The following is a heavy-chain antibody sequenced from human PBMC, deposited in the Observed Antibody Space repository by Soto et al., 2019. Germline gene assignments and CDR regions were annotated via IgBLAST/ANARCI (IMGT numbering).Heavy chain of an antibody. Sequence: GGSLRLSCAASGITFNNYAMSWVRQTPGKGLEWVSAISASDGHTKIADSVKGRFTISRDNSKNTLYLQMNNLRAEDTAIYYCAKDRGRAINAVLTFGNHYDFWGQGTLVTVSS. V-gene: IGHV3-23*01. D-gene: IGHD2-8*01. CDR1: GITFNNYA. CDR2: ISASDGHT. CDR3: AKDRGRAINAVLTFGNHYDF. J-gene: IGHJ4*02.